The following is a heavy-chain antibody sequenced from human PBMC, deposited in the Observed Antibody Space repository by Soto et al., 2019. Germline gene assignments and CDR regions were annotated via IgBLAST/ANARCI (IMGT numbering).Heavy chain of an antibody. D-gene: IGHD3-10*01. Sequence: EVQLVESGGGLVQPGRSLRLSCAASGFTFDDYAMHWVRQAPGKGLEWVSGISWNSGSIGYADSVKGRFTISRDNAKNSLYLQMNSLRAEDTALYYCAKDTGRGRGVYHYFDYWGQGTLVTVSS. J-gene: IGHJ4*02. CDR1: GFTFDDYA. CDR3: AKDTGRGRGVYHYFDY. CDR2: ISWNSGSI. V-gene: IGHV3-9*01.